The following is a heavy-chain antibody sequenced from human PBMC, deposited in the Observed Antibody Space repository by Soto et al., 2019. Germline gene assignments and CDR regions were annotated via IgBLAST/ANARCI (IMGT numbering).Heavy chain of an antibody. D-gene: IGHD1-1*01. CDR1: GDSVSSGTVV. Sequence: QTLSLTCAISGDSVSSGTVVWNWIRLSPLRGLEWLGRTYYRSRWYHEYVVFLQSRISINPDTSKNHYTLQLNSVTPEDTAVYYCARGIYDTSVGTAFDIRGQVTKVTVSS. CDR2: TYYRSRWYH. CDR3: ARGIYDTSVGTAFDI. V-gene: IGHV6-1*01. J-gene: IGHJ3*02.